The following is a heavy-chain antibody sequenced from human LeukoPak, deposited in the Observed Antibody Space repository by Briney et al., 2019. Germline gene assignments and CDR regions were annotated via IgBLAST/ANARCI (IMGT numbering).Heavy chain of an antibody. V-gene: IGHV4-39*01. D-gene: IGHD6-19*01. CDR2: IYYSGST. CDR3: ARLSSSDWYAFDF. J-gene: IGHJ4*02. Sequence: SETLALTCTVSGGSISSNSYYWGWIRQPPGKGLEWIGTIYYSGSTYYNPPPMSRVTISVDTSKNQFSLKLSSVTAADTAVYYCARLSSSDWYAFDFWGQGTLVTVSS. CDR1: GGSISSNSYY.